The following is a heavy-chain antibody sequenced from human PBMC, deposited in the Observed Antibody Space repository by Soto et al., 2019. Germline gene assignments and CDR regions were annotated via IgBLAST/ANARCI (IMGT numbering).Heavy chain of an antibody. V-gene: IGHV4-30-4*01. CDR2: FYYGGST. J-gene: IGHJ4*02. CDR3: AKNWNWGSLVH. CDR1: GGSISSGYYY. D-gene: IGHD7-27*01. Sequence: PSETLSLTCTVSGGSISSGYYYWSWIRQPPGKGLEWIGYFYYGGSTNYNPSLKSRVTISVDTPKNQFSLKLSSVTAADTAVYYCAKNWNWGSLVHWGQGTLVTVSS.